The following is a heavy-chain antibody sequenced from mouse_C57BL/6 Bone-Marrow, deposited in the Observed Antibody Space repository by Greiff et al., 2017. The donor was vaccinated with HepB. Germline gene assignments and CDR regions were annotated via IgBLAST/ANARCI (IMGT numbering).Heavy chain of an antibody. V-gene: IGHV1-47*01. D-gene: IGHD1-1*01. J-gene: IGHJ4*01. CDR1: GYTFTTYP. CDR2: FHPYNDDT. CDR3: ARRSSYDLYAMDY. Sequence: VKLQQSGAELVKPGASVKMSCKASGYTFTTYPIEWMKQNHGKSLEWIGNFHPYNDDTKYNEKFKGKATLTVEKSSSTVYLELSRLTSDDSAVYYCARRSSYDLYAMDYWGQGTSVTVSS.